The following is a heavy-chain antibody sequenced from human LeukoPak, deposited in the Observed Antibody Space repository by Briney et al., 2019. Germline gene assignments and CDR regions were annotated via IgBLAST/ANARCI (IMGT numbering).Heavy chain of an antibody. J-gene: IGHJ3*02. V-gene: IGHV3-30-3*01. Sequence: GRSLRLSCAASGFTFSTYAMHWVRQAPGKGLEWVAFISYDGTNKYCADSVKGRFTISRDNSKNTLYLQMNSLRAEDTALYYCAREVLTGYAFDIWGQGTMVTVSS. CDR3: AREVLTGYAFDI. CDR1: GFTFSTYA. D-gene: IGHD7-27*01. CDR2: ISYDGTNK.